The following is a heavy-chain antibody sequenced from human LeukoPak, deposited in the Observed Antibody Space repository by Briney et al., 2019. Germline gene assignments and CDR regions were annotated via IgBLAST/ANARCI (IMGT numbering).Heavy chain of an antibody. CDR3: ATLVVVPAAHHGAFDI. Sequence: ASVKVSCKVSGYTLTELSMHWVRQAPGKGLEWMGGFDPEDGETIYAQKFQGRVTMTEDTSTDTAYMELSSLRSEDTAVYYCATLVVVPAAHHGAFDIWGQGTMVTVSS. J-gene: IGHJ3*02. V-gene: IGHV1-24*01. CDR1: GYTLTELS. D-gene: IGHD2-2*01. CDR2: FDPEDGET.